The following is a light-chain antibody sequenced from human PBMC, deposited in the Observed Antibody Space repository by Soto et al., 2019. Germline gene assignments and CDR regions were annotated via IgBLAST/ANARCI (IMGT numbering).Light chain of an antibody. CDR1: QSVSSY. J-gene: IGKJ1*01. Sequence: EIVLTQSPATLSLSPGERATLSCRASQSVSSYLAWYQQKPGQAPRLLIYDASNRATGIPARFSGSGSGTDFTLTISGLEPEDFAVYYCQQYNNWPSWTFGQGTKVDIK. CDR3: QQYNNWPSWT. CDR2: DAS. V-gene: IGKV3-11*01.